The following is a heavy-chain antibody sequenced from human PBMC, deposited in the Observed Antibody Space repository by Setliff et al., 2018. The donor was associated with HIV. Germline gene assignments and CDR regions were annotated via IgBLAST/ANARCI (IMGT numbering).Heavy chain of an antibody. V-gene: IGHV4-61*01. CDR3: ARDPPGYGDSNDY. CDR2: IYYTGGT. J-gene: IGHJ4*02. Sequence: SETLSLTCTVSGGSVGSGSYYWSWVRQHPGKGLEWSGYIYYTGGTNYNPSLKSRPTISVDTSKNKFSLKLRSVTAADTSVYYCARDPPGYGDSNDYWGQGTLVTVSS. CDR1: GGSVGSGSYY. D-gene: IGHD4-17*01.